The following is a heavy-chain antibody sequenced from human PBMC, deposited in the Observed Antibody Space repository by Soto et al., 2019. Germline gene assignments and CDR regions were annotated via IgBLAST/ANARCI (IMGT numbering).Heavy chain of an antibody. CDR2: ISGSGGST. Sequence: PGGSLRLSCAASGFTFSSYAMSWVRQAPGKGLEWVSAISGSGGSTYYADSVKGRFTISRDNSKNTLYLQMNSLRAEDTAVYYCAKDLLEIQLWPKYYFDYWGQGTLVTVSS. J-gene: IGHJ4*02. CDR3: AKDLLEIQLWPKYYFDY. D-gene: IGHD5-18*01. CDR1: GFTFSSYA. V-gene: IGHV3-23*01.